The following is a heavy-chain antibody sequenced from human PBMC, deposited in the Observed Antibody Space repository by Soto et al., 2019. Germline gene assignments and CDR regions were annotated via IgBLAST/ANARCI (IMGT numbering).Heavy chain of an antibody. CDR1: GFTFSSYS. CDR3: ESARGEAGTDSVKYYGMDV. V-gene: IGHV3-21*01. Sequence: EVQLVESGGGLVKPGGSLRLSCAASGFTFSSYSMNWVRQAPGKGLEWVSSIISSSSYIYYADSVKGRFTISRDNANNSLYLKINSLRAEDTAVYYCESARGEAGTDSVKYYGMDVWGQGTMVTVSS. CDR2: IISSSSYI. J-gene: IGHJ6*02. D-gene: IGHD6-13*01.